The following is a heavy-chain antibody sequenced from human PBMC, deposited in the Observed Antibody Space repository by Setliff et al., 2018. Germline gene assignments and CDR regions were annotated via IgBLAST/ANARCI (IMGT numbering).Heavy chain of an antibody. CDR3: ARTCSGSGCYAGLES. Sequence: GGSLRLSCVVSGFSVSNDFMGWVRQAPGKGLEWVSVIYNRGHTYYADSGKGRFTISRDNSKNTLYLQMNSLRPEYTAVYYCARTCSGSGCYAGLESWGQGTPVTVSS. V-gene: IGHV3-66*03. J-gene: IGHJ4*02. D-gene: IGHD2-15*01. CDR1: GFSVSNDF. CDR2: IYNRGHT.